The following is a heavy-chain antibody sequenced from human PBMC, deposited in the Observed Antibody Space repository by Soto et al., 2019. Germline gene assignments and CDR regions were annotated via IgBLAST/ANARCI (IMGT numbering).Heavy chain of an antibody. Sequence: EVQLLESGGGLVQPGGSLRLSCAASGFTFSSYAMSWVRQAPGKGLEWVSAISGSGGSTYYADSVKGRFTISRDNSKNTLYLQMNSLRAEDTAVYYCAKDSVAGRDYGDYYYYMDVWGKGTTVTVSS. CDR2: ISGSGGST. D-gene: IGHD4-17*01. CDR1: GFTFSSYA. J-gene: IGHJ6*03. CDR3: AKDSVAGRDYGDYYYYMDV. V-gene: IGHV3-23*01.